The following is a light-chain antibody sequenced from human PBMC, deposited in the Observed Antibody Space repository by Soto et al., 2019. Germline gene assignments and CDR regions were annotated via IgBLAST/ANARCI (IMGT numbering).Light chain of an antibody. CDR2: EVT. Sequence: HSVLTQPAPVSGSPGQSITISCTGTSSDVGGYNYVSWYQQHPGKAPKLMIYEVTHRPSGVSNRFSGSKSGNTASLTISGLQAEDEADYYCSSYTTTNTYVFGTGTKVTVL. J-gene: IGLJ1*01. CDR3: SSYTTTNTYV. V-gene: IGLV2-14*01. CDR1: SSDVGGYNY.